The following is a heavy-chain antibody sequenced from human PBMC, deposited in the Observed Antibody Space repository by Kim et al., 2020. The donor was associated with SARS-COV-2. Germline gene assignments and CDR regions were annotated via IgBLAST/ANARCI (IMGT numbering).Heavy chain of an antibody. V-gene: IGHV4-30-4*01. CDR1: GGSISSNDYF. Sequence: SETLSLTCSVSGGSISSNDYFWIWIRQHPGKGLEWIAFMYNSGSTYYNPSLKSRLTASVDRARNQLSLKLKSVTAAEPAVYYCARVIVGGRGVNRFGPWGQGTLVTV. CDR2: MYNSGST. J-gene: IGHJ5*02. CDR3: ARVIVGGRGVNRFGP. D-gene: IGHD3-16*02.